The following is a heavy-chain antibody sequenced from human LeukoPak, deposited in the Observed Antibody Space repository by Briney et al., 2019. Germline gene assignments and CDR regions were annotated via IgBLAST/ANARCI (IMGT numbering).Heavy chain of an antibody. CDR3: AKDFPNALSVVVTGY. CDR2: ISGSGGST. CDR1: GFTFSSYA. J-gene: IGHJ4*02. Sequence: GGSLRLSCAASGFTFSSYAMTWVRQSPGKGLEWVSAISGSGGSTYYADSVKGRFTISRDNSKNTLYLQMNSLRAEDTAVYYCAKDFPNALSVVVTGYWGQGTLVTVSS. V-gene: IGHV3-23*01. D-gene: IGHD2-21*02.